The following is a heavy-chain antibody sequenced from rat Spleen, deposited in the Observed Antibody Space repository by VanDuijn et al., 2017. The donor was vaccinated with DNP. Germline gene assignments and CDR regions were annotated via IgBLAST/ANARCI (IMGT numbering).Heavy chain of an antibody. CDR2: ISTGGGST. CDR1: GITFSDYG. Sequence: EVQLVESGGGLVQPGRSLKLSCATSGITFSDYGMAWVRQAPTKGLEWVASISTGGGSTYYRDSVKGRFTISRDNAKSTLYLQMNSLRSEDMATYYCARWYNSGYYFDYWGQGVMVTVSS. CDR3: ARWYNSGYYFDY. D-gene: IGHD4-3*01. J-gene: IGHJ2*01. V-gene: IGHV5S13*01.